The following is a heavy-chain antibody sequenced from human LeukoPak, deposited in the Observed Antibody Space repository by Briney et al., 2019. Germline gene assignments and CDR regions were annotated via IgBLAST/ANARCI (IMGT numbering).Heavy chain of an antibody. V-gene: IGHV1-18*01. D-gene: IGHD2-2*01. CDR3: ARDRGDIVVVPAAAYFDY. Sequence: ASVKVSCKASGYTFTSYGISWVRQAPGQGLEWMGWISAYNGNTNYAQKLQGRVTMTTDTSTSTAYMELRSLRSDDTAVYYCARDRGDIVVVPAAAYFDYWGQGTLVTVSS. J-gene: IGHJ4*02. CDR2: ISAYNGNT. CDR1: GYTFTSYG.